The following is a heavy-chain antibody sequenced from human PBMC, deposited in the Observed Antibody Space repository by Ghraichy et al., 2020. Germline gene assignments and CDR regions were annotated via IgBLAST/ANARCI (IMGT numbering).Heavy chain of an antibody. D-gene: IGHD3-22*01. V-gene: IGHV1-18*01. Sequence: ASVKVSCKASGYTFTSYGISWVRQAPGQGLEWMGWISAYNGNTNYAQKLQGRVTMTTDTSTSTAYMELRSLRSDDTAVYYCARAALFNPTSSGYYPWGQGTLVTVSS. J-gene: IGHJ4*02. CDR3: ARAALFNPTSSGYYP. CDR1: GYTFTSYG. CDR2: ISAYNGNT.